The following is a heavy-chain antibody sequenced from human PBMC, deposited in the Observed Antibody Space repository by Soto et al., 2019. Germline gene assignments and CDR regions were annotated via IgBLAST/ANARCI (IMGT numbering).Heavy chain of an antibody. CDR3: ARGGVGWFGELLYFDY. CDR1: GFTFSSYW. D-gene: IGHD3-10*01. Sequence: ESGGGLVQPGGSLRLSCAASGFTFSSYWMSWVRQAPGKGLEWVANIKQDGSEKYYVDSVKGRFTISRDNAKNSLYLQMNSLRAEDTAVYYCARGGVGWFGELLYFDYWGQGTLVTVSS. V-gene: IGHV3-7*05. CDR2: IKQDGSEK. J-gene: IGHJ4*02.